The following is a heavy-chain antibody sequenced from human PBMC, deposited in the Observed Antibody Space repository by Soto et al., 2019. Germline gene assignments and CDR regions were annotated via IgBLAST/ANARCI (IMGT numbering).Heavy chain of an antibody. J-gene: IGHJ6*02. D-gene: IGHD1-26*01. Sequence: GGSLRLSCAASGFTFSTYSMNWVRQAPGKGLEWISYISDSSGNTYYADSVKGRFTISRDNSKNTLYLQMNSLGAEDTAVYYCARDFVVGGPTINYYYGMDVWGQGTLVTVSS. CDR2: ISDSSGNT. CDR3: ARDFVVGGPTINYYYGMDV. CDR1: GFTFSTYS. V-gene: IGHV3-48*01.